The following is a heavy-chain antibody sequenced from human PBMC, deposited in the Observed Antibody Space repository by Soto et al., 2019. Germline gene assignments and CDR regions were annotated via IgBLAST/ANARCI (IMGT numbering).Heavy chain of an antibody. CDR2: IFWDDDK. CDR3: ARRRLRPSHFDL. J-gene: IGHJ2*01. Sequence: QITLKESGPTLVKPTQILTLTCTFSGFSLSTTGVGVGWIRQPPGKALEWLAVIFWDDDKRYSPSLKNKLTITKDTSKNQVVLTMTNVNPVDTATYYCARRRLRPSHFDLWGRGTLATVSS. CDR1: GFSLSTTGVG. D-gene: IGHD4-17*01. V-gene: IGHV2-5*02.